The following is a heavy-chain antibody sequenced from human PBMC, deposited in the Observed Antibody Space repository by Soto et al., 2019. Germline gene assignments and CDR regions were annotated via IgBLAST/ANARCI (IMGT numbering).Heavy chain of an antibody. Sequence: QVQLVESGGGVVQPGRSLRLSCAASGFTFSNYGMHWVRQAPGKGLEWVAVIWYDGSNKYYADSVKGRFTISKDNSKNSLYLQMTSLRAEETVVYYCALLLVAGTLYWGQGTLVTVSS. V-gene: IGHV3-33*01. CDR1: GFTFSNYG. CDR3: ALLLVAGTLY. D-gene: IGHD6-19*01. CDR2: IWYDGSNK. J-gene: IGHJ4*02.